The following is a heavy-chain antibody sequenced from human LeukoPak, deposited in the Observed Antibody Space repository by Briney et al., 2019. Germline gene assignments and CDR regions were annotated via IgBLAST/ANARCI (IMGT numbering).Heavy chain of an antibody. CDR3: ARVIRGGEEQLVWFDY. Sequence: SGPTLVNPSQTLTLTCTFSGFSLSTSGVAVGWIRQPPGKALEWLGYIYYSGSTYYNPSLKSRVTISVDTSKNQFSLKLSSVTAADTAVYYCARVIRGGEEQLVWFDYWGQGTLVTVSS. D-gene: IGHD6-6*01. CDR2: IYYSGST. V-gene: IGHV4-30-4*08. CDR1: GFSLSTSGVA. J-gene: IGHJ4*02.